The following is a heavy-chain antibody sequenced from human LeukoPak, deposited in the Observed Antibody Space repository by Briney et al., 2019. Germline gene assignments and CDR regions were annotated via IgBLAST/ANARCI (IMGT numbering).Heavy chain of an antibody. V-gene: IGHV3-21*01. CDR2: ISSSSIYR. CDR3: ARSRSTIFESWFDP. D-gene: IGHD3-3*01. Sequence: GGSLRLSCAASGLSFSTYSMNWVRQAPGKGLEWVSSISSSSIYRYYADSVKGRFTISRDNAKKSLYLQMNSLRAEDTAVYYCARSRSTIFESWFDPWGQGTLVTVSS. J-gene: IGHJ5*02. CDR1: GLSFSTYS.